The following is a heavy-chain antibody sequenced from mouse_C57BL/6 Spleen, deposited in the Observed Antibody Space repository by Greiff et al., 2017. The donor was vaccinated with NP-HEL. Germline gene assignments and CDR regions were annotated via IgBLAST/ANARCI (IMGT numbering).Heavy chain of an antibody. V-gene: IGHV3-6*01. D-gene: IGHD1-1*01. Sequence: DVHLVESGPGLVKPSQSLSLTCSVSGYSITSGYYWNWIRQFPGNKLEWMGYISYDGSNNYNPSHKNRISITRDTSKNQFFLKLNSVTTEDTATYYGARDPDYYGSSLYWYFDVWGTGTTVTVSS. J-gene: IGHJ1*03. CDR2: ISYDGSN. CDR3: ARDPDYYGSSLYWYFDV. CDR1: GYSITSGYY.